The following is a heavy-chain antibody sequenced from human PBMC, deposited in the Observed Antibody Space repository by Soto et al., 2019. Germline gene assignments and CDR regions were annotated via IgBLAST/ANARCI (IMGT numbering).Heavy chain of an antibody. CDR1: GYTFTSYY. V-gene: IGHV1-46*03. CDR3: ARVKCIGGSCYSGTRIYYYYYMDV. J-gene: IGHJ6*03. Sequence: ASVKVSCKASGYTFTSYYMHWVRQAPGQGLEWMGIINPSGGSTSYAQKFQGRVTMTRDTSTSTVYMELSSLRSEDTAVYYCARVKCIGGSCYSGTRIYYYYYMDVWGKGTTVTVSS. D-gene: IGHD2-15*01. CDR2: INPSGGST.